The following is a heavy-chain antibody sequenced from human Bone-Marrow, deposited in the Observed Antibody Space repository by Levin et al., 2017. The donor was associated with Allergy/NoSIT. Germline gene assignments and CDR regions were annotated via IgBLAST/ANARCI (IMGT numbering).Heavy chain of an antibody. Sequence: GESLKISCAASGFTFSTYDMHWVRQATGKGLEWVSGIGTTSDTYYSGSVKGRFTISRENAKNSLYLQMNSLRAGDTAVYYCARGHDGDYVFDYWGQGTLVTVSS. V-gene: IGHV3-13*01. D-gene: IGHD4-17*01. CDR3: ARGHDGDYVFDY. CDR1: GFTFSTYD. CDR2: IGTTSDT. J-gene: IGHJ4*02.